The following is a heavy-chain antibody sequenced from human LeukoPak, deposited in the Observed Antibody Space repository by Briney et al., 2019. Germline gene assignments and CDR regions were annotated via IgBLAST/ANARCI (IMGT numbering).Heavy chain of an antibody. CDR3: ARVGVVFDY. CDR1: GDSISSRSYY. V-gene: IGHV4-39*01. J-gene: IGHJ4*02. D-gene: IGHD3-16*01. CDR2: IYYSGTT. Sequence: PSETLSLTCTVSGDSISSRSYYWGWIRQPPGKGLEWIGSIYYSGTTYYNPSLKSRVTISVDTSKNQFSLKLSSVTAADTAVYYCARVGVVFDYWGQGTLVTVSS.